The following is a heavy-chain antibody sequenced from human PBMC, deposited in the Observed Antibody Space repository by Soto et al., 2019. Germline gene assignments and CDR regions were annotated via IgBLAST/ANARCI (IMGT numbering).Heavy chain of an antibody. CDR2: IDPSGGSA. V-gene: IGHV1-46*01. CDR1: GFTFTTYY. CDR3: ARVPYDTTGYYAF. Sequence: ASVKVSCKTSGFTFTTYYIHWVRQAPGQGLEWMGMIDPSGGSATYAQKFQGRITMTSDMSTSTVYMELSSLRSEDTAVYYCARVPYDTTGYYAFWGQGTLVTVSS. D-gene: IGHD3-22*01. J-gene: IGHJ4*02.